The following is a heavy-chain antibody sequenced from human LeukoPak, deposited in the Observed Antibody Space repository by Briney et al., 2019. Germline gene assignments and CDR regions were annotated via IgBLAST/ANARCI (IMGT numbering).Heavy chain of an antibody. CDR2: NNPSGGST. V-gene: IGHV1-46*01. D-gene: IGHD5-18*01. J-gene: IGHJ3*02. CDR3: ARDNTAMVPYDAFDI. Sequence: ASVKVTFMASGYTFTSYYMHWVRQAPGQGLEGMGINNPSGGSTSYAQKFHGRATITRDTSTSTVYMELSSMRSEDTAVYYCARDNTAMVPYDAFDIWGQGTMVTVSS. CDR1: GYTFTSYY.